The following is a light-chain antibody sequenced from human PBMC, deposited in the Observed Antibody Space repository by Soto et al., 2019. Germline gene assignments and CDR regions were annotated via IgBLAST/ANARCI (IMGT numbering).Light chain of an antibody. Sequence: IQMTQAPAALSAYKECRVTITCLASQSISTYLHWYQQKPGKAPNLLIYAASTLQSGVPSRFSGSGSGTDFTLTISSLQPEDFATYFCQHGYSTPLPFGG. J-gene: IGKJ4*01. CDR1: QSISTY. CDR3: QHGYSTPLP. CDR2: AAS. V-gene: IGKV1-39*01.